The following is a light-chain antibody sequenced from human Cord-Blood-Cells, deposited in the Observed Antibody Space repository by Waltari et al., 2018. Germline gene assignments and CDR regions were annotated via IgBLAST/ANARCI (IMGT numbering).Light chain of an antibody. CDR2: DVS. Sequence: QSALTQPASVSGSPGQSITISRTGTSSDVGCYNYDSWYQQHPGKAPKLMIYDVSNRPSGVSNRFSGSKSGNTASLTISGLQAEDEADYYCSSYTSSSTYVFGTGTKVTVL. CDR1: SSDVGCYNY. CDR3: SSYTSSSTYV. V-gene: IGLV2-14*01. J-gene: IGLJ1*01.